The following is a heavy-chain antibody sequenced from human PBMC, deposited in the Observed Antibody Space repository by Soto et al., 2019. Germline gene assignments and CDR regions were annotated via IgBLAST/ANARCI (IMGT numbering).Heavy chain of an antibody. Sequence: PGGSLRLSCAASGFTFSSYWMSWVRQAPGKGLEWVANIKQDGSEKYYVDSVKGRFTISRDNAKNSLYLQMNSLRAEDTAVYYCASSRLWQWRVIAAFDYWGQGTLVTVSS. CDR3: ASSRLWQWRVIAAFDY. CDR1: GFTFSSYW. CDR2: IKQDGSEK. V-gene: IGHV3-7*01. J-gene: IGHJ4*02. D-gene: IGHD6-19*01.